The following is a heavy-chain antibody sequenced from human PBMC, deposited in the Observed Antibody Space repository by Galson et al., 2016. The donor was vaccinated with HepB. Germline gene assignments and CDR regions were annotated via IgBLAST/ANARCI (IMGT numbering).Heavy chain of an antibody. CDR3: ASASSVAARSNAFDL. D-gene: IGHD6-19*01. J-gene: IGHJ4*02. CDR1: GYSFTSHG. V-gene: IGHV1-18*04. CDR2: ISGNNGKT. Sequence: SVKVSCKASGYSFTSHGVYWVRQAPGQGLDWMGWISGNNGKTHHAQKFQGRITMTTDRSTTTTYMELRSLRSDDTAVYYCASASSVAARSNAFDLWGQGTLVTVSS.